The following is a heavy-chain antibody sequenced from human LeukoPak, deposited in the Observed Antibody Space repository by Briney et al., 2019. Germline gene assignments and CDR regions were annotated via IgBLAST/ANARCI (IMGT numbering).Heavy chain of an antibody. J-gene: IGHJ4*02. CDR3: ARDLPVYDYVWGSYKFFDY. Sequence: GASVKVSCKASGYSFNDKYLHWVRQAPGQGLEWMGSINPNSGGTNYAQKLQGRVTMTTDTSTSTAYMELRSLRSDDTAVYYCARDLPVYDYVWGSYKFFDYWGQGTLVTVSS. V-gene: IGHV1-2*02. CDR1: GYSFNDKY. D-gene: IGHD3-16*01. CDR2: INPNSGGT.